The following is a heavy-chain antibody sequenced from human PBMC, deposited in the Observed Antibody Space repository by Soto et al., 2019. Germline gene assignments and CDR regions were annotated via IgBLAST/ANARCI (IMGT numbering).Heavy chain of an antibody. V-gene: IGHV3-21*01. Sequence: GGSLRLSCAASGFTFSSYSMNWVRQAPGKGLEWVSSISSSSSYIYYADSVKGRFTISRDNAKNSLYLQMNSLRAEDTAVYYCASSVRVVPAAMNAFDIWGQGTMVTVSS. CDR3: ASSVRVVPAAMNAFDI. CDR2: ISSSSSYI. D-gene: IGHD2-2*01. CDR1: GFTFSSYS. J-gene: IGHJ3*02.